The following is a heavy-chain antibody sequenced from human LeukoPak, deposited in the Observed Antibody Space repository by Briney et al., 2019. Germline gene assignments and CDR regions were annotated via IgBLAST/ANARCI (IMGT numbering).Heavy chain of an antibody. CDR1: GGSISRGSYF. D-gene: IGHD2-21*01. V-gene: IGHV4-61*02. CDR3: ARGGIPDY. Sequence: SQTLSLTCTVSGGSISRGSYFWSWIRQPAGKGLEWIGRFHTSGTPNYNPSLKSRVTISVDTSRNQFSLKLSSVTAADTAVYYCARGGIPDYWGQGTLVTVSS. J-gene: IGHJ4*02. CDR2: FHTSGTP.